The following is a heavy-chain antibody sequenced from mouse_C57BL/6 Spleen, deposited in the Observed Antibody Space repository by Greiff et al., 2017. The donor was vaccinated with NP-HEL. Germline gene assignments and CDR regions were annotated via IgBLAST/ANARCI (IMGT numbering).Heavy chain of an antibody. CDR1: GFTFSDYG. CDR2: ISSGSSTI. V-gene: IGHV5-17*01. Sequence: EVKVVESGGGLVKPGGSLKLSCAASGFTFSDYGMHWVRQAPEKGLEWVAYISSGSSTIYYADTVKGRFTISRDNAKNTLFLQMTSLRSEDTAMYHCARLGRDYAMDYWGQGTSVTVSS. J-gene: IGHJ4*01. CDR3: ARLGRDYAMDY. D-gene: IGHD4-1*01.